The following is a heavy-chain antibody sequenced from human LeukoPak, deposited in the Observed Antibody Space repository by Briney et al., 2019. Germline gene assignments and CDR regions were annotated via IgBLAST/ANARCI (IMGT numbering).Heavy chain of an antibody. D-gene: IGHD3-16*01. CDR2: VKHNGDEL. CDR1: GFTFSSYW. V-gene: IGHV3-7*01. CDR3: ARELRTFDS. Sequence: GGSLRLSCAASGFTFSSYWMTWVRQAPGKGLEWVANVKHNGDELNYVDSVEDRFTISRDNAKNSLYLHMTGLRAEDTAVYYCARELRTFDSWGQGTLVTVSS. J-gene: IGHJ4*02.